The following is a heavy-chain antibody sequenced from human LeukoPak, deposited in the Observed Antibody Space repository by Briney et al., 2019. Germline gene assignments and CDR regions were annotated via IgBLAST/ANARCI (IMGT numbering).Heavy chain of an antibody. CDR1: GFTFSNAW. CDR3: TAQVKYGDYVDY. CDR2: IKSKTDGGTT. V-gene: IGHV3-15*01. Sequence: TGGSLRLSCAASGFTFSNAWMSWVRQAPGKGLEWVGRIKSKTDGGTTDYAAPVKGRFTISRDDSKDTLYLQMNSLKTEDTAVYYCTAQVKYGDYVDYWGQGTLVTVPS. D-gene: IGHD4-17*01. J-gene: IGHJ4*02.